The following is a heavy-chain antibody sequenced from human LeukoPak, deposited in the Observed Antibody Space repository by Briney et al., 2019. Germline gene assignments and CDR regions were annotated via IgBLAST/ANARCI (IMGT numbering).Heavy chain of an antibody. J-gene: IGHJ4*02. D-gene: IGHD6-19*01. CDR1: GGSISSYY. CDR2: IYYSGST. CDR3: AKGPYSSVRVPEG. Sequence: PSETLSLTCTVSGGSISSYYWSWIRQPPGKGLEWIGYIYYSGSTNYNPSLKSRVTISVDTSKNQFSLKLSSVTAADTAIYYCAKGPYSSVRVPEGWGQGTLVTVSS. V-gene: IGHV4-59*01.